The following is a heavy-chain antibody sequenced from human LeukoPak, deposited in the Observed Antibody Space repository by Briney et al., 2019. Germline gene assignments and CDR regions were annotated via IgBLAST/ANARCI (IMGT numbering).Heavy chain of an antibody. V-gene: IGHV4-59*01. Sequence: NPSETLSLTCTVSGGSISSYYWSWIRQPPGKGLEWIGYIYYSGSTNYNPSLKSRVTISVDTSKNQFSLKLSSVTAADTAVYYCARAYCGGDYSFDYWGQGTLVTVSS. J-gene: IGHJ4*02. CDR3: ARAYCGGDYSFDY. CDR2: IYYSGST. CDR1: GGSISSYY. D-gene: IGHD2-21*02.